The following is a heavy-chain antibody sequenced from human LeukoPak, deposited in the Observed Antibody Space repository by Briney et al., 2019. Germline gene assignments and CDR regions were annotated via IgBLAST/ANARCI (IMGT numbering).Heavy chain of an antibody. CDR3: ARDLGYGDYMGWFDP. J-gene: IGHJ5*02. CDR2: INPNSGGT. V-gene: IGHV1-2*02. D-gene: IGHD4-17*01. CDR1: GYTFTGYY. Sequence: ASVKASCKASGYTFTGYYMHRVRQAPGQGLEWMGWINPNSGGTNYAQKFQGRVTMTRDTSISTAYMELSRLRSDDTAVYYCARDLGYGDYMGWFDPWGQGTLVTVSS.